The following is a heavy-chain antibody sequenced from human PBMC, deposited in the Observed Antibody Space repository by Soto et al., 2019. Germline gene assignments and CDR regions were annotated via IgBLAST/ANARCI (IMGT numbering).Heavy chain of an antibody. D-gene: IGHD3-3*01. CDR3: ARGSGDYTWNPYYFDY. CDR1: GGTFSSYA. CDR2: IIPIFGTA. Sequence: QVQLVQSGAEVKKPGSSVKVSCKASGGTFSSYAISWVRQAPGQGLEWMGGIIPIFGTANYAQKFQGRVTXXXXXXXXXXXMELSSLRSEDTAVYYCARGSGDYTWNPYYFDYWGQGTLVTVSS. J-gene: IGHJ4*02. V-gene: IGHV1-69*01.